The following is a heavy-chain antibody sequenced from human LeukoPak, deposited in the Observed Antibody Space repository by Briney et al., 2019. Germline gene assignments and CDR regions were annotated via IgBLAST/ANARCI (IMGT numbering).Heavy chain of an antibody. CDR1: GFTFSSYA. Sequence: GGSLRLSCAASGFTFSSYAMSWVRQAPGKGLEWVSAISGSGGSTYYADSVKGRFTISRDNSKNTLYLQMNSLRAEDTAVYYCAKVLRFLEWSRMDAFDIWGQGTMVTVSP. V-gene: IGHV3-23*01. CDR3: AKVLRFLEWSRMDAFDI. CDR2: ISGSGGST. J-gene: IGHJ3*02. D-gene: IGHD3-3*01.